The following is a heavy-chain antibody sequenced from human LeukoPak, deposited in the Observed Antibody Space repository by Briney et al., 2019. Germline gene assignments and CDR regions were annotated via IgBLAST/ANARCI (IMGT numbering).Heavy chain of an antibody. J-gene: IGHJ6*03. D-gene: IGHD3-22*01. V-gene: IGHV3-74*01. CDR3: AKGYDSSGSYYYYYYMDV. Sequence: GGSLRLSCAASGFTFSSYWMHWVRQAPGKGLVWVSRIRSDGSSTNYADSVKGRFTISRDNSKNTLYLQMNSLRAEDTAVYYCAKGYDSSGSYYYYYYMDVWGKGTTVTISS. CDR1: GFTFSSYW. CDR2: IRSDGSST.